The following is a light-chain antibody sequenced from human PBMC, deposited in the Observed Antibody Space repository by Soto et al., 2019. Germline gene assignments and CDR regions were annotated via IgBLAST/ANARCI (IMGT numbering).Light chain of an antibody. J-gene: IGLJ1*01. Sequence: QSALTQPASVSGSPGQSITISCTGTSRDVGGYNYVSWYQQHPGKAPKLMIYEVSNRPSGVSHRFSGSKSGNTASLTISGLQAEDEADYYCSSYTRDTALVFGTGTKVTVL. CDR3: SSYTRDTALV. CDR2: EVS. V-gene: IGLV2-14*01. CDR1: SRDVGGYNY.